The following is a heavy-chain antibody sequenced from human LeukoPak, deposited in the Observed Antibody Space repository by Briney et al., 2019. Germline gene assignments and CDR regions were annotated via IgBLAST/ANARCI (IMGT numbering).Heavy chain of an antibody. CDR3: ARGGDGSGSYYNAEGDY. Sequence: ASVTVSCKASGYTFTGYYMNWVRQAPGQGLEWMGWINPDSGGTNFAENFQGRVTMTRDTSISTAYMELSSLRSDDTAVYYCARGGDGSGSYYNAEGDYWGQGTLVTVSS. CDR1: GYTFTGYY. CDR2: INPDSGGT. D-gene: IGHD3-10*01. V-gene: IGHV1-2*02. J-gene: IGHJ4*02.